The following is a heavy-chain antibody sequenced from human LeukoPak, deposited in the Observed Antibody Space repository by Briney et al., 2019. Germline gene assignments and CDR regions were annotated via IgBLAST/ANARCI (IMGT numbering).Heavy chain of an antibody. CDR2: INPNSGGT. V-gene: IGHV1-2*02. CDR3: ARDLAAAGRGTPDY. D-gene: IGHD6-13*01. CDR1: GGTFSSYA. Sequence: ASVKVSCKASGGTFSSYAISWVRQAPGQGLEWMGWINPNSGGTNYAQKFQGRVTMTRDTSISTAYMELSRLRSDGTAVYYCARDLAAAGRGTPDYWGQGTLVTISS. J-gene: IGHJ4*02.